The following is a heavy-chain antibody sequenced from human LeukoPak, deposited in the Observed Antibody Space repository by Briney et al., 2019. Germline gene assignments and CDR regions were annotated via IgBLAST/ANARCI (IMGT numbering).Heavy chain of an antibody. J-gene: IGHJ4*02. Sequence: PGGSLRLSCAASGFTFSGSAVHWVRQASGKGLEWVGRIRSKANSYATAYAASVKGRFTISRDDSKNTAYLQMNSLKTEDTAVYYCTSPANYYGSGRPLDYWGQGTLVTVSS. V-gene: IGHV3-73*01. D-gene: IGHD3-10*01. CDR3: TSPANYYGSGRPLDY. CDR1: GFTFSGSA. CDR2: IRSKANSYAT.